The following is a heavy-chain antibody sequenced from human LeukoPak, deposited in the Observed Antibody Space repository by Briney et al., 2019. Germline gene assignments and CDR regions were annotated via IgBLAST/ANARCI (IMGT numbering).Heavy chain of an antibody. CDR2: IYYSGSN. J-gene: IGHJ5*02. D-gene: IGHD3-9*01. CDR3: ARGPVLRYFDWLSHNWFDP. CDR1: GGSISSYY. Sequence: PSETLSLTCTVSGGSISSYYWSWIRQPPGKGLEWIGYIYYSGSNNYNPSLKSRVTISVDTSKNQFSLKLSSVTAADTAVYYCARGPVLRYFDWLSHNWFDPWGQGTLVTVSS. V-gene: IGHV4-59*01.